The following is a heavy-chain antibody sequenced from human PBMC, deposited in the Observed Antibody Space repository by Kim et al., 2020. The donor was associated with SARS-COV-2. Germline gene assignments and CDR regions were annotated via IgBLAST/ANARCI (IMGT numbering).Heavy chain of an antibody. V-gene: IGHV4-59*01. D-gene: IGHD4-4*01. CDR1: GGSISSYY. J-gene: IGHJ4*01. CDR2: IYYSGST. Sequence: SETLSLTCTVSGGSISSYYWSWIRQPSGKGLEWIGYIYYSGSTNYNPSLKSRVTISVDTSKNEFSLTLSSVTAVDTAVYYWARGAGFYSNFDYWGHGSL. CDR3: ARGAGFYSNFDY.